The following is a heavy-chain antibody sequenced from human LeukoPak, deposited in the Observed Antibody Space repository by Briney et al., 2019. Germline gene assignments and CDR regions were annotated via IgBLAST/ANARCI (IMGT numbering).Heavy chain of an antibody. Sequence: SETLSLTCTVSGGSISSGDYYWSWIRQPPGKGLEWIGYIYYSGSTYYNPSLKSRVTISVDTSKNQFSLKLSSVTAADTAVYYCARSVYTDFWSGSYYFDYWGQGTLVTVSS. CDR1: GGSISSGDYY. D-gene: IGHD3-3*01. V-gene: IGHV4-30-4*08. CDR2: IYYSGST. CDR3: ARSVYTDFWSGSYYFDY. J-gene: IGHJ4*02.